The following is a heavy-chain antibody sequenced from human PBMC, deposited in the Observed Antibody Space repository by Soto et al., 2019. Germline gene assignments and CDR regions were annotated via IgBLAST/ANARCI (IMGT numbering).Heavy chain of an antibody. CDR1: DGSISSYY. D-gene: IGHD3-9*01. Sequence: SETLSLTCTVSDGSISSYYWSWIRQPPGKGLEWIGEINHSGSTNYNPSLKSRVTISVDTSKNQFSLKLSSVTAADTAVYYCARSKNILTGYYGFGHRFDYWGQGTLVTVSS. CDR2: INHSGST. CDR3: ARSKNILTGYYGFGHRFDY. J-gene: IGHJ4*02. V-gene: IGHV4-34*01.